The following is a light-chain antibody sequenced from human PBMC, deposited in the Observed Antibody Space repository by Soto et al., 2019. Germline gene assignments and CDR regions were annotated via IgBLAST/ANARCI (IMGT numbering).Light chain of an antibody. CDR1: QSISTY. J-gene: IGKJ1*01. Sequence: DIQMTQSPSTLAASVGDRVAITCRASQSISTYLSWYQQKPGKAPKLLIYKASSLESGVPSRFSASGSGTEFTLTISSLHPDDFATYYCQEYNNYWTFGQGTTVDIK. V-gene: IGKV1-5*03. CDR2: KAS. CDR3: QEYNNYWT.